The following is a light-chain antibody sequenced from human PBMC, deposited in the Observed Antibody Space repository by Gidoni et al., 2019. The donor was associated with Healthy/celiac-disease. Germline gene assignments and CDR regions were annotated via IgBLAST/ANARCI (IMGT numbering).Light chain of an antibody. J-gene: IGKJ1*01. V-gene: IGKV1-5*01. CDR3: QQYNRYSWT. Sequence: DIQMTQSPSTLSASVGDRVTITCRASQSISSWLAWYQQKPGKPPKLLIYDASSLESGVPSRFSGSGSGTEFPLTISSLQPDDFATYYCQQYNRYSWTFGQGTKVEIK. CDR1: QSISSW. CDR2: DAS.